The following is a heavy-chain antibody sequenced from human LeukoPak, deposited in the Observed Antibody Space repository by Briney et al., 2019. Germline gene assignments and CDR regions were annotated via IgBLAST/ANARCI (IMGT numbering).Heavy chain of an antibody. D-gene: IGHD6-13*01. CDR2: IYYNWST. CDR3: ARNTDPEYSSSWYLFPGAWFDP. Sequence: SETLSLTCTVSGGSVNNKSYYWAWIRQPPGKGLEWIGTIYYNWSTYYNPSLRSRVTISVDTSKNQFSLKLSSVTAADTAVYYCARNTDPEYSSSWYLFPGAWFDPWGQGTLVTVSS. J-gene: IGHJ5*02. CDR1: GGSVNNKSYY. V-gene: IGHV4-39*07.